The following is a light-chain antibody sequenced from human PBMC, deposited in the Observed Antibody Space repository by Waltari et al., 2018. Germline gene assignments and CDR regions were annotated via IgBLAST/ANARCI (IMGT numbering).Light chain of an antibody. CDR1: SSDVGGYNY. CDR3: ASYTSTRTVI. CDR2: DVT. V-gene: IGLV2-14*01. Sequence: QSALTQPASVSGSPGQSITISCSGTSSDVGGYNYVSWYQQLPGNAPKPMIYDVTRWPSVVSNRFSGSKSGNTASLTIFGLQAEDEADYYCASYTSTRTVIFGGGTRVTVL. J-gene: IGLJ2*01.